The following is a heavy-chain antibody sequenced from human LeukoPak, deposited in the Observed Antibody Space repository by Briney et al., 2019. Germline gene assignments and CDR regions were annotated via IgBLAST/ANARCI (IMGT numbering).Heavy chain of an antibody. Sequence: GGSLRLSCAASGFTFSTYSMKWVRQAPGKGLEWVSYISSSSSAIYYADSVKGRFTISRDNAKNSLYLQMNSLRAEDTAVYYCARDYYDSSGSRFDPWGQGTLVTVSS. V-gene: IGHV3-48*01. D-gene: IGHD3-22*01. CDR3: ARDYYDSSGSRFDP. CDR1: GFTFSTYS. J-gene: IGHJ5*02. CDR2: ISSSSSAI.